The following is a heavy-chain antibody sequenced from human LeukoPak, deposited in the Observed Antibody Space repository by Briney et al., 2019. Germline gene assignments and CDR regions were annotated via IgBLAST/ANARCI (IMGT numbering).Heavy chain of an antibody. CDR3: ARKENFQH. CDR1: GFTFSSYS. J-gene: IGHJ1*01. V-gene: IGHV3-21*01. Sequence: TGGSLRLSCAASGFTFSSYSMNWVRQAPGKGLEWVSFISSSSSYIYYADSMKGRFTISRDNAKNSLYLQMNSLRAEDTAVYYCARKENFQHWGQGTLVTVSS. CDR2: ISSSSSYI. D-gene: IGHD5-24*01.